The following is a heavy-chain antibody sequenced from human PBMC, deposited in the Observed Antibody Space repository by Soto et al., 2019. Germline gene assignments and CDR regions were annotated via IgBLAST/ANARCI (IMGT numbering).Heavy chain of an antibody. CDR1: GGCISSYY. J-gene: IGHJ6*02. D-gene: IGHD2-2*01. V-gene: IGHV4-59*01. Sequence: SGTLFFTCPLGGGCISSYYLCWLRQPSGKGLEWIGYTYYSGITNYNHALKSRVTISVDKSKNQFSLKLSAVTAADTAVYYCERERALVYCSSTCCWEKFYSYGMDVWNQETTVTVSS. CDR3: ERERALVYCSSTCCWEKFYSYGMDV. CDR2: TYYSGIT.